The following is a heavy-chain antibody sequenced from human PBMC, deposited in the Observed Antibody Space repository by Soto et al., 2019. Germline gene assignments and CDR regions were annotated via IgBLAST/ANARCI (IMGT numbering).Heavy chain of an antibody. J-gene: IGHJ3*02. CDR3: ARESQSIAVAGPGSFDI. Sequence: GGSLRLSCAASGFTFSSYGMHWVRQAPGKGLEWVAVIWYDGSNKYYADSVKGRFTISRDNSKNTLYLQMNSLRAEDTAVYYCARESQSIAVAGPGSFDIWGQGTMVTVSS. D-gene: IGHD6-19*01. CDR1: GFTFSSYG. V-gene: IGHV3-33*01. CDR2: IWYDGSNK.